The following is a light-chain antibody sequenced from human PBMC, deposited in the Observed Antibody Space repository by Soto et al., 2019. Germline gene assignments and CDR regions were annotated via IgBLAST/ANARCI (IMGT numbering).Light chain of an antibody. Sequence: EIVLTQSPGTLSLSPGERATLSCRASQSVSSSYLAWYQQKPGQAPRLLIYGASRRATGIPDRFTGSGSGTDFTLTISRLEPEDFAVYYCQQYGSSPVTFGQGTKVDIK. V-gene: IGKV3-20*01. CDR1: QSVSSSY. CDR3: QQYGSSPVT. J-gene: IGKJ1*01. CDR2: GAS.